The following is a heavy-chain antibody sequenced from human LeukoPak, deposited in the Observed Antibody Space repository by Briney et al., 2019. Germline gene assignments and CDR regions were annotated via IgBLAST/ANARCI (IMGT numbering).Heavy chain of an antibody. CDR1: GGSISTHY. V-gene: IGHV4-4*07. CDR3: AGRRFYVDY. Sequence: SETLSLTCTVSGGSISTHYWSWIRQSAGKGLEWIGRIHISGSTNYNPSLKSRVSMSVDTSKNQFSLNLSPVTAADTAVYYCAGRRFYVDYWGQGTLVTVSS. D-gene: IGHD3-16*01. CDR2: IHISGST. J-gene: IGHJ4*02.